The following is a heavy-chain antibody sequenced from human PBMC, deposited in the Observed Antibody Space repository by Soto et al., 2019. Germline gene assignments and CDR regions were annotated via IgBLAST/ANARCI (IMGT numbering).Heavy chain of an antibody. CDR3: VAVDLGDY. V-gene: IGHV1-8*02. CDR2: MNPNSGNT. CDR1: GYTFTSYD. Sequence: ASVKVSCKASGYTFTSYDINWVRQATGQGLEWMGWMNPNSGNTGHAQKFQDRVTLTRDTSTTTAYMEVSRLRSEDTAVYFCVAVDLGDYWGQGTLVTVSS. J-gene: IGHJ4*02. D-gene: IGHD3-16*01.